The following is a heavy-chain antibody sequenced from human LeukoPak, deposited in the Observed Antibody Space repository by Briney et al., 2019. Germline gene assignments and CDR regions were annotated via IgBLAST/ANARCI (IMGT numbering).Heavy chain of an antibody. V-gene: IGHV3-48*03. CDR3: ARVAGYSYGYIHYYYMDV. D-gene: IGHD5-18*01. Sequence: GGPLRLSCAASGFTFSDYEMNWVRQAPGKGLEWVSYISGSGAIIYYADSVKGRFTISRDNAKNSLYLQMSSLGAEDTAMYYCARVAGYSYGYIHYYYMDVWGKGTTVTVSS. J-gene: IGHJ6*03. CDR1: GFTFSDYE. CDR2: ISGSGAII.